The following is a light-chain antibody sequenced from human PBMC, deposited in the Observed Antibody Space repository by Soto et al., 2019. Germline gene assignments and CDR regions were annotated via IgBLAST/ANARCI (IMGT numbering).Light chain of an antibody. J-gene: IGKJ1*01. Sequence: EIVLTQSPGTLSLSPGERATLPCRASQSFSSSYLAWYQQKPGQAPRLLIYAASSRATGIPDRFSGSVSGTAFPLPIPSRELEVFAVFSCKHYVDSPWGLGKGTKVDIK. CDR3: KHYVDSPWG. CDR2: AAS. CDR1: QSFSSSY. V-gene: IGKV3-20*01.